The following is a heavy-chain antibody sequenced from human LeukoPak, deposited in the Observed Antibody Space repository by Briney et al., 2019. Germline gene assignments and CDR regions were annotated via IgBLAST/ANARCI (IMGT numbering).Heavy chain of an antibody. V-gene: IGHV4-38-2*02. CDR2: IYHSGST. D-gene: IGHD1-26*01. CDR1: GGSISSDYY. J-gene: IGHJ3*02. CDR3: ARVWVKWELQSTFDI. Sequence: SQTLSLTCTVSGGSISSDYYWGWIRQPPGKELEWIGSIYHSGSTYYNPSLKSRVTISVDTSKNQFSLKLSSVTAADTAVYYCARVWVKWELQSTFDIWGQGTMVTVSS.